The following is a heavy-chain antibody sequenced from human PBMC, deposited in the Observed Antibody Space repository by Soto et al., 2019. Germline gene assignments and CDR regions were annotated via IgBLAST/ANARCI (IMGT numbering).Heavy chain of an antibody. J-gene: IGHJ1*01. Sequence: GASVKVSCKTSGYTFVDYFIHWVRQAPGQGLEWMGGIIPLLGITDYGQKFQGRITIAADESTGTAYMDLRGLRSEDTAVYYCARDPRSITGTTSSEDFQHWGQGTLVTVSS. CDR1: GYTFVDYF. D-gene: IGHD1-20*01. CDR3: ARDPRSITGTTSSEDFQH. CDR2: IIPLLGIT. V-gene: IGHV1-69*13.